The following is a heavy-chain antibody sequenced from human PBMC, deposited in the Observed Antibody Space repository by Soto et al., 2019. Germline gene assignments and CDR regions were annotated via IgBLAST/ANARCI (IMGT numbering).Heavy chain of an antibody. V-gene: IGHV1-2*02. CDR1: GYTFTGYY. J-gene: IGHJ6*02. Sequence: ASVKVSCKASGYTFTGYYMHWVRQAPGQGLEWMGWINPNSGGTNYAQKFQGRVTMTRDTSISTAYMELSRLRSDDTAAYYCARADYTNIYSNYDMDVSGQVTRVTVSS. CDR3: ARADYTNIYSNYDMDV. CDR2: INPNSGGT. D-gene: IGHD4-4*01.